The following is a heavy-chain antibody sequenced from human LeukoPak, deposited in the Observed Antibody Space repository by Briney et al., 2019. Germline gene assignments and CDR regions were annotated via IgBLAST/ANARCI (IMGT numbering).Heavy chain of an antibody. V-gene: IGHV3-21*01. Sequence: GGSLRLSCAASGFTFSSYSMNWVRQAPGKRLEWVSSISSNSSYIYYADSVKGRFTISRDNAKNSLYLQMNSLRAEDTAVYYCARERAARPQYYFDYWGQGTLVTVSS. CDR3: ARERAARPQYYFDY. J-gene: IGHJ4*02. D-gene: IGHD6-6*01. CDR2: ISSNSSYI. CDR1: GFTFSSYS.